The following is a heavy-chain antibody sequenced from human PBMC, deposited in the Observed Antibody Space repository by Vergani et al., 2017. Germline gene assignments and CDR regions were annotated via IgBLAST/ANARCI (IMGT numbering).Heavy chain of an antibody. CDR1: GASFNSYA. CDR3: AGDDCLLSHYGSGSAHYNGMDI. D-gene: IGHD3-10*01. V-gene: IGHV1-69*12. J-gene: IGHJ6*02. CDR2: IVPVVVTP. Sequence: QVQLVQSGAEVKKPGSSVKVSCKASGASFNSYAISWVRQAPGQGLEWMGGIVPVVVTPKYAQKFQGRVTITADECPSTVYMDLSSLTSEDTAVYYCAGDDCLLSHYGSGSAHYNGMDIWGLGTSVTVSS.